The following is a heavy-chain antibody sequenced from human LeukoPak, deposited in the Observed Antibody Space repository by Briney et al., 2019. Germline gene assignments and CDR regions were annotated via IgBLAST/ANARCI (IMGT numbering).Heavy chain of an antibody. CDR1: GFTFDDYA. V-gene: IGHV3-9*03. CDR3: AKGGQWGYYFDY. CDR2: ISWNSGSI. Sequence: GGSLRLSCAASGFTFDDYAMHWVRQAPGKGLEWVSGISWNSGSIGYADSVKGRFTISRDNAKNSLYLQMNSLRAEDMALYYCAKGGQWGYYFDYWGQGTLVTVSS. D-gene: IGHD3-16*01. J-gene: IGHJ4*02.